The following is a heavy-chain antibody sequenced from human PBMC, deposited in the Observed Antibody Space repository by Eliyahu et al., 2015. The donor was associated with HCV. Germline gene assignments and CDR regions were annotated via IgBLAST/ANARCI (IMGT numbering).Heavy chain of an antibody. CDR2: ISGSGGST. J-gene: IGHJ3*02. CDR3: ARHIVVVTGYPGAFDI. D-gene: IGHD2-21*02. CDR1: GFTFSSYA. V-gene: IGHV3-23*01. Sequence: EVQLLESGGGLVQPGGSLRLSCAASGFTFSSYAMSWVRQAPGKGLXWVSAISGSGGSTYYADSVKGRFTISRDNSKNTLYLQMNSLRAEDTAVYYCARHIVVVTGYPGAFDIWGQGTMVTVSS.